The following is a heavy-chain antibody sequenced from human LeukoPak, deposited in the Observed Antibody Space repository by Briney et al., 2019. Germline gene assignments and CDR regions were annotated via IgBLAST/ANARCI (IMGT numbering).Heavy chain of an antibody. CDR2: IYYSGST. CDR3: ARDMHLGAPYYYYYMDV. Sequence: PSETLSLTCTVSGGSISSSSYYWGWIRQPPGKGLEWIGSIYYSGSTYYNPSLKSRVTISVDTSKNQFSLKLSSVTAADTAVYYCARDMHLGAPYYYYYMDVWGKGATVTVSS. CDR1: GGSISSSSYY. J-gene: IGHJ6*03. V-gene: IGHV4-39*02.